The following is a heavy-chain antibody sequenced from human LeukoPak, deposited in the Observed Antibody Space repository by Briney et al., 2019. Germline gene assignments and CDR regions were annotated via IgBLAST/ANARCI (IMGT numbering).Heavy chain of an antibody. CDR3: ARVVVAGTKYYYYYYGMDV. CDR1: GGSFSGYY. CDR2: INHSGST. J-gene: IGHJ6*02. V-gene: IGHV4-34*01. D-gene: IGHD6-19*01. Sequence: PSETLSLTCAVYGGSFSGYYWSWIRQPPGKGLEWIGEINHSGSTNYNPSLKSRVTISVDTSKNQFSLKLSSVTAADTAVYYCARVVVAGTKYYYYYYGMDVWGQGTTVAVPS.